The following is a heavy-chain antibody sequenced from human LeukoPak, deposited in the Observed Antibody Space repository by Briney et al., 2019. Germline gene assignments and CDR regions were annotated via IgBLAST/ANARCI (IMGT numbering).Heavy chain of an antibody. Sequence: HPGGSLRLSCAASGFTVSSNYMSWVRQAPGKGLEWVSVIYSGGSTYYADSVKGRFTISRDNSKNTLYLQMNSLRAEDTAVYYCARASMNCSSTSCYVLDYWGQGTLVTVSS. V-gene: IGHV3-53*01. CDR2: IYSGGST. J-gene: IGHJ4*02. CDR3: ARASMNCSSTSCYVLDY. D-gene: IGHD2-2*01. CDR1: GFTVSSNY.